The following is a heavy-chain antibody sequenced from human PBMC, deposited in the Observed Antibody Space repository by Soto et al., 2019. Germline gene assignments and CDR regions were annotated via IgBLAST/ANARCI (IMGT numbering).Heavy chain of an antibody. CDR1: GGSISSSSYY. D-gene: IGHD4-17*01. CDR2: IYYSGST. V-gene: IGHV4-39*01. J-gene: IGHJ6*02. CDR3: ARLTVTTPRGYYYGMDV. Sequence: PSETLSLTCTVSGGSISSSSYYWGWIRQPPGKGLEWIGSIYYSGSTYYNPSLKSRVTISVDTSKNQFSLKLSSVTAADTAVYYCARLTVTTPRGYYYGMDVWGQGTTVTVSS.